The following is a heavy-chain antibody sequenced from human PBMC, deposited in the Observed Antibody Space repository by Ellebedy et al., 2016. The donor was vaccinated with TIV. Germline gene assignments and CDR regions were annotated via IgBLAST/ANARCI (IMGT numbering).Heavy chain of an antibody. J-gene: IGHJ4*02. CDR3: VTSVSCGGTCYSFDS. V-gene: IGHV1-24*01. Sequence: AASVKVSCKVSGYTLTELSMHWVRQAPGKGLEWMGGFDPEDDNTIFAQSFQGRVTMTEDTSTDTAYLELRRLTSADTAVYYCVTSVSCGGTCYSFDSWGQGTLVTVSS. CDR1: GYTLTELS. CDR2: FDPEDDNT. D-gene: IGHD2-15*01.